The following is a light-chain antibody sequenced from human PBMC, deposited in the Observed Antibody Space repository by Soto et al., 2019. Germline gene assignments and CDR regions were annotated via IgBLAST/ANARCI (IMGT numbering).Light chain of an antibody. Sequence: EIVLTQSPCTLSLSPGERATLSCRARQSVSSSYLAWYQQKPGQAPRLLIYGASSRATGSPDRFSGSGSGTDFTITISRMEPEDFAVYYCQQYGSSPSWTFGQGTKVEIK. CDR2: GAS. CDR3: QQYGSSPSWT. J-gene: IGKJ1*01. V-gene: IGKV3-20*01. CDR1: QSVSSSY.